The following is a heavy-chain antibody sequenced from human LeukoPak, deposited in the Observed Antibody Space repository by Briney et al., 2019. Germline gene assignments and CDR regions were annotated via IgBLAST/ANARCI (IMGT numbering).Heavy chain of an antibody. V-gene: IGHV3-48*03. Sequence: GGSLRLSCAASGFTFSSFEMHWVRPAPWKGLEWISYITSGGNTVYYADSVEGRFTISRDNAKNSLYLQMNSLRAEDTAVYYCARRPSGWPSDYWGQGTLVIVSS. J-gene: IGHJ4*02. CDR3: ARRPSGWPSDY. D-gene: IGHD6-19*01. CDR2: ITSGGNTV. CDR1: GFTFSSFE.